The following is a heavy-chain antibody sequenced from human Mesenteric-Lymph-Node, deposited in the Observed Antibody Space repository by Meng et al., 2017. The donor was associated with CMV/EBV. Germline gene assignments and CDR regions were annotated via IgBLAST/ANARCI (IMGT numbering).Heavy chain of an antibody. CDR1: GITFSNFW. J-gene: IGHJ4*02. Sequence: GGSLRLSCAVSGITFSNFWMTWVRQAPGKGLEWVAFIRYDGSNKYYADSVKGRFTISRDNSKNTLYLQMNSLRAEDTAVYYCAKSDSYNWNYVGYWGQGTLVTVSS. V-gene: IGHV3-30*02. CDR2: IRYDGSNK. D-gene: IGHD1-20*01. CDR3: AKSDSYNWNYVGY.